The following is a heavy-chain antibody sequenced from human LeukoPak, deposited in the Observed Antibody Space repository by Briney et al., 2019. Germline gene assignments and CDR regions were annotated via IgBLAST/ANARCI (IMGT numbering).Heavy chain of an antibody. Sequence: TSETLSLTCAVYGGSFSGYYWSWIRQPPGKGLEWIGEINHSGSTNYNPSLKSRVTISVDTSKNQFSLKLSSVTAADTAVYYCARQGWNADYFDYWGQGTLVTVSS. J-gene: IGHJ4*02. CDR2: INHSGST. D-gene: IGHD1-1*01. CDR3: ARQGWNADYFDY. V-gene: IGHV4-34*01. CDR1: GGSFSGYY.